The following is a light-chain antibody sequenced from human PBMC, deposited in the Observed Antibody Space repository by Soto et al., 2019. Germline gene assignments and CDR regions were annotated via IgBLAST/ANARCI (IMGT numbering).Light chain of an antibody. CDR3: TSHTASRTWV. CDR2: EVS. V-gene: IGLV2-14*01. J-gene: IGLJ3*02. Sequence: QSALTQPASVSGSPGQSITISCTGTSSDVGYDNYVSWFQQHTGKAPKLMIYEVSRRPSGVSNRFSGSKSANTASLTISGLQAEDEADYYCTSHTASRTWVFGGGTKVTVL. CDR1: SSDVGYDNY.